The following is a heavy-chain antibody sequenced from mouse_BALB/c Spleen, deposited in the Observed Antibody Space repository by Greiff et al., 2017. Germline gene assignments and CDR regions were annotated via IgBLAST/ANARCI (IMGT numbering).Heavy chain of an antibody. CDR2: ISYSGST. D-gene: IGHD2-1*01. CDR3: ARGRIYYGNFPWFAY. CDR1: GYSITSDYA. J-gene: IGHJ3*01. Sequence: EVQRVESGPGLVKPSQSLSLTCTVTGYSITSDYAWNWIRQFPGNKLEWMGYISYSGSTSYNPSLKSRISITRDTSKNQFFLQLNSVTTEDTATYYCARGRIYYGNFPWFAYWGQGTLVTVSA. V-gene: IGHV3-2*02.